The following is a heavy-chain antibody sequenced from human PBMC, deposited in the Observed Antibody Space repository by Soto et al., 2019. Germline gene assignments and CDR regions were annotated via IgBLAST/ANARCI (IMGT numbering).Heavy chain of an antibody. CDR2: MNPNSGNT. D-gene: IGHD3-22*01. V-gene: IGHV1-8*01. CDR3: AREIYDDYDSSGFDH. J-gene: IGHJ4*02. Sequence: ASVKVSCKASGYTFTSYDINWVRQATGQGLEWMGWMNPNSGNTGYAQKFQGRVTMTRNTSISTAYMELNSLRAEDTAVYYCAREIYDDYDSSGFDHWGQGTLVTVSS. CDR1: GYTFTSYD.